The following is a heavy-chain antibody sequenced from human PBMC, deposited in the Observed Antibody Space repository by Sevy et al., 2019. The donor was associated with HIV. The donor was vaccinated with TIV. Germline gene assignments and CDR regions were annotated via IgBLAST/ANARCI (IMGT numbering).Heavy chain of an antibody. J-gene: IGHJ3*02. CDR3: AQQPREFDI. Sequence: ASVKVSCKASGGTFSSYAISWVRQAPGQGREWMGRIIPIFGTANYAQKFQGRVTITVDESTATAYMELCSRRAEDTAVYYCAQQPREFDIWGQGTMVTVSS. D-gene: IGHD6-13*01. CDR2: IIPIFGTA. CDR1: GGTFSSYA. V-gene: IGHV1-69*13.